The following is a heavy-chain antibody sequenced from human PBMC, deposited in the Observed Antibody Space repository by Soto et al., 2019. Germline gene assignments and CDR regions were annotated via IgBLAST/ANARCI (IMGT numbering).Heavy chain of an antibody. V-gene: IGHV4-30-4*01. CDR1: GDSIISGDYY. J-gene: IGHJ4*02. CDR2: IYYSGDT. Sequence: PSETLSLTCTVSGDSIISGDYYWSWIRQTPGKGLEWIGYIYYSGDTNYNPSLKSRVIISVDTSKNQFSLNLNSVTAADTAVYYCARPYRSGSYLGLDFWGLGILVTVSS. D-gene: IGHD3-22*01. CDR3: ARPYRSGSYLGLDF.